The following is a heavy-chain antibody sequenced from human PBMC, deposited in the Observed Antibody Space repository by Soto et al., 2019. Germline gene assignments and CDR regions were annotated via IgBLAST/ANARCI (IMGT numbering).Heavy chain of an antibody. J-gene: IGHJ6*03. Sequence: QVHLVESGGGLDKPGGSLRLSCAASGFTFSDYQMSWIRQAPGKGLEWVSYIGSSGLSVYYEDSVKGRFTISRDNANNSLYLEMNRLRAEDSAVYYCARDLRQLLSHNYYYYYLDVWGKGTTVSVSS. CDR2: IGSSGLSV. CDR3: ARDLRQLLSHNYYYYYLDV. D-gene: IGHD2-2*01. V-gene: IGHV3-11*01. CDR1: GFTFSDYQ.